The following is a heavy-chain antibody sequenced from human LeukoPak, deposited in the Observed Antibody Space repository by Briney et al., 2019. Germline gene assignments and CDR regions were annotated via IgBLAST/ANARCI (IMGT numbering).Heavy chain of an antibody. V-gene: IGHV3-23*01. D-gene: IGHD2-8*01. CDR2: IYENGGTT. CDR1: GFTFRSHA. Sequence: GGSLRLSCVGSGFTFRSHAMSWVRQAPEKGLEFVSGIYENGGTTYYADSVKGRFTISRDNSQNTLSLQVNSLRAEDTAVYYCAKADCTNGVCSNFDYWGQGTLVTVSS. CDR3: AKADCTNGVCSNFDY. J-gene: IGHJ4*02.